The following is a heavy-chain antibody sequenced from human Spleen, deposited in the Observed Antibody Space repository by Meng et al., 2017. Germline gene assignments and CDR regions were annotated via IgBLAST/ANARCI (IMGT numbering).Heavy chain of an antibody. Sequence: SLKISCAASGFTFDDYAMHWVRQAPGKGLEWVSGISWNSGSIGYADSVKGRFTISRDNAKNSLSLQMNSLRAEDTAVYYCAREQITVVTRYFDLWGRGTLVTVSS. CDR1: GFTFDDYA. CDR3: AREQITVVTRYFDL. V-gene: IGHV3-9*01. D-gene: IGHD4-23*01. J-gene: IGHJ2*01. CDR2: ISWNSGSI.